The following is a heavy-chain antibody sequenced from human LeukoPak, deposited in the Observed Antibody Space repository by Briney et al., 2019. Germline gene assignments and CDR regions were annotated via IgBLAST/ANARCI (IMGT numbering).Heavy chain of an antibody. Sequence: ASVKVSCKASGYTFTGYYMHWVRQAPGQGLEWMGWINPNSGGTNYAQKFQGRVTMTRDTSISTAYMELSRLRYDDTAVYYCARGAPDRITMVRGVINYYGMDVWGQGTTVTVSS. J-gene: IGHJ6*02. D-gene: IGHD3-10*01. V-gene: IGHV1-2*02. CDR2: INPNSGGT. CDR1: GYTFTGYY. CDR3: ARGAPDRITMVRGVINYYGMDV.